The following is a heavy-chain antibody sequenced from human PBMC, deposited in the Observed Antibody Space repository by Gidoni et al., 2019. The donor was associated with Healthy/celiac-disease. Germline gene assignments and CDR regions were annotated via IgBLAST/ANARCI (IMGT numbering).Heavy chain of an antibody. CDR3: AREERDYVWGSYRGGNWYFDL. CDR1: GFTFSDYY. J-gene: IGHJ2*01. CDR2: NSSSSRYK. V-gene: IGHV3-11*06. Sequence: QVQLVESGGGLVKPGGSLRLSCAASGFTFSDYYMRWIRQAPGKGLEGVSYNSSSSRYKNYEDTEKGRFTISRDNAKNSLYLQMNSLRAEDTAVYYCAREERDYVWGSYRGGNWYFDLWGRGTLVTVSS. D-gene: IGHD3-16*02.